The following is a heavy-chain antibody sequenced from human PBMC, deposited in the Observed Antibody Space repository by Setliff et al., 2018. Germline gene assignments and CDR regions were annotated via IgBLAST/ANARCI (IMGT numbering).Heavy chain of an antibody. J-gene: IGHJ6*03. CDR2: VIPIFGTT. Sequence: SVKVSCKASGATFSNFDINWVRQAPGQGLEWMGGVIPIFGTTNYAQKFQGRITISADESTTTAYMELSSLRSEDTAVYYCAREVGVAVTTTNYHYYMDVWGKGTTVTVSS. CDR3: AREVGVAVTTTNYHYYMDV. V-gene: IGHV1-69*13. CDR1: GATFSNFD. D-gene: IGHD4-17*01.